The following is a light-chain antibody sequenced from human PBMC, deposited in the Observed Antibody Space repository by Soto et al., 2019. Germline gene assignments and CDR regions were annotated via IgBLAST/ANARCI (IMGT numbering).Light chain of an antibody. Sequence: DIQMTQSPSSLSASVGYRVTITCRASQSIGSYLNWYQQQPGKAPKLLIYAASSLHSGVPSRFSGSGSGTDFTLTISSLQAEDFATYYCQQPNSTPLTFGPGTKVDIK. V-gene: IGKV1-39*01. J-gene: IGKJ3*01. CDR1: QSIGSY. CDR3: QQPNSTPLT. CDR2: AAS.